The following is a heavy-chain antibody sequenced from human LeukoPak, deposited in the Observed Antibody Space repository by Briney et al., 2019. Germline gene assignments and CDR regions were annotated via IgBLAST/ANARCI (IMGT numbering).Heavy chain of an antibody. CDR3: AGAAGLGNYLIDY. CDR1: GFSFSGDA. Sequence: GGSLRLSCAASGFSFSGDAIHWIRQAPGKGLEWVALIWSDGSQTKYAGSVKGRFTVSRDNSKNTAFLQMSGLTVEDTAVYYCAGAAGLGNYLIDYWGQGTLVTVSS. D-gene: IGHD3-16*01. J-gene: IGHJ4*02. CDR2: IWSDGSQT. V-gene: IGHV3-33*01.